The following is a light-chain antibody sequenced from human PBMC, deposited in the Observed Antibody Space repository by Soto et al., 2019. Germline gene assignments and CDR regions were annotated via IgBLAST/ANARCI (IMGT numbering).Light chain of an antibody. Sequence: PSVSGAPGQRVTISCTGSSSNIGAGFDIHWYQKLPGTAPKLLIYGHSNRPSGVPDRFSGSKPGTSASLAITGLQAEDEADYYCQSYDSSLTGYVFGTGTKVTVL. CDR1: SSNIGAGFD. CDR3: QSYDSSLTGYV. J-gene: IGLJ1*01. CDR2: GHS. V-gene: IGLV1-40*01.